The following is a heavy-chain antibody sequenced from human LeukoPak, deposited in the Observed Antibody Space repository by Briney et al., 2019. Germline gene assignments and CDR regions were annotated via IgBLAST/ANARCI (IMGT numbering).Heavy chain of an antibody. CDR2: INHSGST. Sequence: PSETLSLTCAVYGGSFSGYYWSWIRQPPGKGLEWIGEINHSGSTNYNPSLKSRVTISVDTSKNQFSLKLSSVTAADTAVYYCARAGGMMTNLAYYYYMDVWGKGTTVTVSS. J-gene: IGHJ6*03. CDR1: GGSFSGYY. D-gene: IGHD3-16*01. V-gene: IGHV4-34*01. CDR3: ARAGGMMTNLAYYYYMDV.